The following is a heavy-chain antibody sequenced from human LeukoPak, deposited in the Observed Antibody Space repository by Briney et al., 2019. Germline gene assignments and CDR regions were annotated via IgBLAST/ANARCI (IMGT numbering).Heavy chain of an antibody. CDR3: ARDRSPIAADGMDV. D-gene: IGHD6-25*01. J-gene: IGHJ6*02. CDR1: GFTFSNYI. CDR2: ISTGSSYI. Sequence: GGSLRLSCAASGFTFSNYIMTWVRQAPGKGLEWVSSISTGSSYIYYADSVKGRFTISRDNAKNSLYLQMNSLRAEDTAVFYCARDRSPIAADGMDVWGRGTTVTVSS. V-gene: IGHV3-21*01.